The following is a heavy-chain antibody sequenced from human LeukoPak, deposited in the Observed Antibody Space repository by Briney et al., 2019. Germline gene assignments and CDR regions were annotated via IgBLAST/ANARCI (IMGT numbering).Heavy chain of an antibody. CDR2: INHSGST. V-gene: IGHV4-34*01. CDR3: ARPVHGVIDY. Sequence: SETLSLTCAVYGGSYSGYYWSWIRQPPGKGLEWIGEINHSGSTNYNPSLKSRVTISVDTSKNQFSLKLSSVTAADTAVYYCARPVHGVIDYWGQGTLVTVSS. D-gene: IGHD2-21*01. CDR1: GGSYSGYY. J-gene: IGHJ4*02.